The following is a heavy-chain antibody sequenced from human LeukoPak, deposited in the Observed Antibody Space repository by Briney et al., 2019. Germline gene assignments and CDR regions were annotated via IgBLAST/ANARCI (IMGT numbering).Heavy chain of an antibody. CDR1: GYSISSGYY. Sequence: ASETLSLTCTVSGYSISSGYYWGWIRQPPGKGLEWIGSIYHSGSTYYNPSLKSRVTISVDTSKNQFSLKLSSVTAADTAVYYCARDPTYDSSSDDYWGQGTLVTVSS. CDR2: IYHSGST. V-gene: IGHV4-38-2*02. J-gene: IGHJ4*02. CDR3: ARDPTYDSSSDDY. D-gene: IGHD3-22*01.